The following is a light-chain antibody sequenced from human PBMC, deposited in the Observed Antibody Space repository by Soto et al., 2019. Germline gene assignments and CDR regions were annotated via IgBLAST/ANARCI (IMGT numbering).Light chain of an antibody. CDR1: QSVSSY. CDR3: QKRSNWPLT. CDR2: DAS. J-gene: IGKJ4*01. Sequence: EIVLTQSPATLCLSPWERATLSCRASQSVSSYLAWYQQKPGQAPRLLIYDASNRATGIPARFSGSGSGTDFTLTISSLEPEDFAVYYCQKRSNWPLTLGGGTKVDIK. V-gene: IGKV3-11*01.